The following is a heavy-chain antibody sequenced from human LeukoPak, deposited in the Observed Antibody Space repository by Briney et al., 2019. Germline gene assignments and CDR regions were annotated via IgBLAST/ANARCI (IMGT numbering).Heavy chain of an antibody. V-gene: IGHV3-9*01. Sequence: GGSLRLSCAASGFTFDDYAMHWVRQAPGKGLEWVSGISWNSGSIGYADSVKGRFTISRDNAKNSLYLQMNSLRAEDTALYYCAKAVGGCIAAALGYWGQGTLVTVSS. CDR3: AKAVGGCIAAALGY. D-gene: IGHD6-13*01. CDR1: GFTFDDYA. CDR2: ISWNSGSI. J-gene: IGHJ4*02.